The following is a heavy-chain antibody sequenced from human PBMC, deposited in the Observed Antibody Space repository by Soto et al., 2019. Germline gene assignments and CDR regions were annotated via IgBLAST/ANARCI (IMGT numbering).Heavy chain of an antibody. CDR1: GFTFSNYA. CDR3: ARDRYYYDSSGYFYYYYGMDV. V-gene: IGHV3-30-3*01. J-gene: IGHJ6*02. CDR2: ISYDGSNK. D-gene: IGHD3-22*01. Sequence: PGGSLRLSCAASGFTFSNYAMYWVRQAPGQGLEWVAVISYDGSNKYYADSVKGRFTISRDNSKNTLYLQMNSLRAEDTAVYYCARDRYYYDSSGYFYYYYGMDVWGQGTTVTVSS.